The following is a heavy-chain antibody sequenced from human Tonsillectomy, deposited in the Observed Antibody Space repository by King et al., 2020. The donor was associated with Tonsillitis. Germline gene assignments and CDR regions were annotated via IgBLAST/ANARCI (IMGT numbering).Heavy chain of an antibody. CDR1: GGSFSGYY. J-gene: IGHJ4*02. Sequence: VQLQQWGAGLLKPSETLSLTCAVYGGSFSGYYWSWIRQPPGKGLEWRGEINHSGSTNYNPSLKSRVTISVDTSKNQFSLKLSSVTAAATAVYYCARVTPSGDDILTGYYPRSLDYWGQGTLVTVSS. V-gene: IGHV4-34*01. CDR3: ARVTPSGDDILTGYYPRSLDY. D-gene: IGHD3-9*01. CDR2: INHSGST.